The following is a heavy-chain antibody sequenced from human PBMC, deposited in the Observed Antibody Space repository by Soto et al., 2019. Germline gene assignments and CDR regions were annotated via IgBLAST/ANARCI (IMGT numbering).Heavy chain of an antibody. CDR1: GFTFSSYA. CDR2: ISGSGGST. CDR3: AKDGVVVPAAGYNWFDP. J-gene: IGHJ5*02. V-gene: IGHV3-23*01. D-gene: IGHD2-2*01. Sequence: PGGSLRLSCAASGFTFSSYAMSWVRQAPGKGLEWVSAISGSGGSTYYADSVKGRFTISRDNSKNTLYLQMNSLRAEDTAVYYYAKDGVVVPAAGYNWFDPWGQGTLVTVSS.